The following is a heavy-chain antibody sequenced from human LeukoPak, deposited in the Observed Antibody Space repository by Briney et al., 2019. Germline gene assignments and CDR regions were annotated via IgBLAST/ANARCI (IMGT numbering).Heavy chain of an antibody. Sequence: SETLSLTCAVYGGSFSGYYWSWIRQPPGKGLEWIGEINHSGSTNYNPSLKSRVTISVDTSKNQFPLKLSSVTAADTAVYYCARDSYGSGSYYIGGMDVWGQGTTVTVSS. D-gene: IGHD3-10*01. CDR3: ARDSYGSGSYYIGGMDV. V-gene: IGHV4-34*01. CDR1: GGSFSGYY. CDR2: INHSGST. J-gene: IGHJ6*02.